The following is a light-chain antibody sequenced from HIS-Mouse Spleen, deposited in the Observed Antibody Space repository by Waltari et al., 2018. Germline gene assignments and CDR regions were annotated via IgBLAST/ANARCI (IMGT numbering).Light chain of an antibody. J-gene: IGKJ2*01. CDR1: QSISSY. Sequence: DIQMTQSPSSLSASVGDRVTITCRASQSISSYLNWYQQKPGKAPKLLIYAASILQSGVPSRFSGSGSWTEFTLTISSLQPEDFATYYCQQSYSTPNTFGQGTKLEIK. CDR2: AAS. CDR3: QQSYSTPNT. V-gene: IGKV1-39*01.